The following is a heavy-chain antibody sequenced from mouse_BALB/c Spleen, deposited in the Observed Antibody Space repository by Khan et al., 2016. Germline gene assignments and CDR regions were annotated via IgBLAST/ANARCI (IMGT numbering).Heavy chain of an antibody. CDR3: ARAYDHGSPYYFDS. J-gene: IGHJ2*01. CDR2: IFPGSGNT. CDR1: GYSFTSYY. Sequence: QVQLQQSGPELVKPGASVKISCKASGYSFTSYYIHWVKQRPGQGLEWIGWIFPGSGNTKYNEKFKGKATLTADTSSSTAYMPLSSLTSEDSAVYFYARAYDHGSPYYFDSWGQGTTLTVSA. V-gene: IGHV1-66*01. D-gene: IGHD1-1*01.